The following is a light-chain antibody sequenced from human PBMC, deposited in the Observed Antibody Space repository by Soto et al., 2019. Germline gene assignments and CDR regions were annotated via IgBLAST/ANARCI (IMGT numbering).Light chain of an antibody. J-gene: IGKJ1*01. V-gene: IGKV3-11*01. CDR3: QQGSTWPT. CDR2: NAS. Sequence: EIVLTQSPATLSLSPGERATLSCRASQSPSGYLAWYQQRPGQAPRLLIYNASIRANGIPARFTGSGSGTDFSLTISCLEPEDFAVYYCQQGSTWPTFGQGTRVDIK. CDR1: QSPSGY.